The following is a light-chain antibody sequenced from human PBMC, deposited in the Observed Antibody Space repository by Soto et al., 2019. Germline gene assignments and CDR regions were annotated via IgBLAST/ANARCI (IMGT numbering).Light chain of an antibody. J-gene: IGKJ4*01. Sequence: DIQMTQSPSSLSASVGDRVTITCQASQDISNYLNWYQQKPGKAPKLLIYDASNLQTGVPSRFSGGGSGTDFTFTISSLQPEDIATYYCQQNDDLPLTFGGGTNVEIQ. CDR3: QQNDDLPLT. CDR1: QDISNY. V-gene: IGKV1-33*01. CDR2: DAS.